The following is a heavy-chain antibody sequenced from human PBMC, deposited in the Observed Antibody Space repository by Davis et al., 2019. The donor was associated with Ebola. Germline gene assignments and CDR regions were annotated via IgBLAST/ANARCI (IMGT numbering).Heavy chain of an antibody. Sequence: GESLKISCTASGFTFSSYAMDWVRQAPGRGLEWVSDVTGDGSGTYYADSVKGRFTISRDNSKNTVYLQLNILRPEDTAVYNCAKDDGPRRLADPWGQGTLVTVSS. CDR3: AKDDGPRRLADP. V-gene: IGHV3-NL1*01. J-gene: IGHJ5*02. CDR1: GFTFSSYA. CDR2: VTGDGSGT. D-gene: IGHD5-24*01.